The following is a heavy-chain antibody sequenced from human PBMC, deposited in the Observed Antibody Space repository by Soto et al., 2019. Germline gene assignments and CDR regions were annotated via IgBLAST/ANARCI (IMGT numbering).Heavy chain of an antibody. J-gene: IGHJ4*02. CDR2: IRTKTFGGTA. D-gene: IGHD5-18*01. V-gene: IGHV3-49*04. CDR1: GFTFGDSA. CDR3: IRDMKCSYYFEAGH. Sequence: EVHVVESGGGLVQPGQSLRLSCFASGFTFGDSAFSWVRQAPGKGLEWVGFIRTKTFGGTAEYAASVKGRFSISRDDSKSIAYLQMNSLKTEDTAVYYCIRDMKCSYYFEAGHWGQGTLVTVSS.